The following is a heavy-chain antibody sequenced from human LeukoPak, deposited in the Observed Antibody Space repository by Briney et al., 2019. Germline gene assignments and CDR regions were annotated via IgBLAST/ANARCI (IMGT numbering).Heavy chain of an antibody. V-gene: IGHV4-59*08. D-gene: IGHD3-22*01. CDR2: IYYSGST. Sequence: PSETLSLTCTVSGGSISSYYWSWIRQPPGKGLEWIGYIYYSGSTNYNPSLKSRVTISVDTSKNQFSLKLSSVTAADTAVYYCARHNSSRVVIRDSYYGMDVWGQGTTVTVSS. CDR3: ARHNSSRVVIRDSYYGMDV. J-gene: IGHJ6*02. CDR1: GGSISSYY.